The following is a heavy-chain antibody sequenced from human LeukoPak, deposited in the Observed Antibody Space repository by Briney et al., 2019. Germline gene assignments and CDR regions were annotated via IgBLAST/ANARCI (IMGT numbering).Heavy chain of an antibody. D-gene: IGHD4-23*01. Sequence: SGGSLRLSCAASGFTFSDYYMSWIRQAPGKGLEWVSYISSSGSTIYYADSAKGRFTISRDNAKNSLYLQINSLRAEDTAVYYCARRGTVVTRFSDYWGQGTLGTVSS. CDR1: GFTFSDYY. CDR3: ARRGTVVTRFSDY. J-gene: IGHJ4*02. CDR2: ISSSGSTI. V-gene: IGHV3-11*01.